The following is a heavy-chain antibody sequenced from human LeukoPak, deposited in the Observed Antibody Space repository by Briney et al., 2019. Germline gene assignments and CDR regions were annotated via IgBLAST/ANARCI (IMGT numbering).Heavy chain of an antibody. V-gene: IGHV3-23*01. J-gene: IGHJ4*02. Sequence: GGSLRLSRAASGFTFSSYVMTWVRQAPGKGLEGVSTIKDNGHTAFYADSVKGRFTISRSQSTKTLYLQMDSLRAEDTSLYYCARGGTTWHGFDSWGQGTLVTVSS. D-gene: IGHD1-14*01. CDR1: GFTFSSYV. CDR3: ARGGTTWHGFDS. CDR2: IKDNGHTA.